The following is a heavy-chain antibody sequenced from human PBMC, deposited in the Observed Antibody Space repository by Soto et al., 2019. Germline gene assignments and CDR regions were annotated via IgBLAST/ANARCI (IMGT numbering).Heavy chain of an antibody. CDR1: SDSMNSGGYY. CDR2: IYSNGDT. J-gene: IGHJ6*02. V-gene: IGHV4-31*03. CDR3: ARRGGSSSGYYYYAMDV. D-gene: IGHD6-6*01. Sequence: SETLSLTCSVSSDSMNSGGYYWSWIRQHPGKGLEWIGYIYSNGDTYYNPSLKSRVTISVDTSKNRFSLNLTSVTAADTAVYYCARRGGSSSGYYYYAMDVWGQGTTVTVSS.